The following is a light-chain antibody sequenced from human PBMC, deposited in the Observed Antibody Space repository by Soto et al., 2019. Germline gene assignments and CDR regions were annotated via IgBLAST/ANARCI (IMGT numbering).Light chain of an antibody. CDR3: QHYGTTVYT. CDR2: AAF. CDR1: QSVGSNY. Sequence: DIVLTQSPGTLSLSPGERATLSCRASQSVGSNYLAWYQQKPGQAPRLLICAAFSRATGIPDWCSGSGSGTDFTLTITRLEPEDFAVYYCQHYGTTVYTFGQGTKLEIK. J-gene: IGKJ2*01. V-gene: IGKV3-20*01.